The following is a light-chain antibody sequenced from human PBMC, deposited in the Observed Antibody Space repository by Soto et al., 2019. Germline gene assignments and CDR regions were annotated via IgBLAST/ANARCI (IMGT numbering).Light chain of an antibody. J-gene: IGKJ4*01. CDR2: DAS. CDR1: QSVSSY. CDR3: QQRSNWGHT. Sequence: EIVLTQSPATPSLSPGERATLSCRASQSVSSYLAWYQQKPGQAPRLLIYDASNRATGIPARFSGSGSGTDFTLTISSLETEDFAVYYCQQRSNWGHTFGGGTKVDIK. V-gene: IGKV3-11*01.